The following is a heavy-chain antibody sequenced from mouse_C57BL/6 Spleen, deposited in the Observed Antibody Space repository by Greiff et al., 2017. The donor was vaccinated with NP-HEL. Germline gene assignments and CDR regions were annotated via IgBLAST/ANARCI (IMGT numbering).Heavy chain of an antibody. Sequence: QVQLKQSGAELVKPGASVKISCKASGYTFTDYYINWVKQRPGQGLEWIGKLGPGSGSTYYNEKFKGKATLTADKSSSTAYMQLSSLTSEDSAVYFCARGGVYFDYWGQGTTLTVSS. J-gene: IGHJ2*01. CDR3: ARGGVYFDY. CDR1: GYTFTDYY. V-gene: IGHV1-77*01. CDR2: LGPGSGST.